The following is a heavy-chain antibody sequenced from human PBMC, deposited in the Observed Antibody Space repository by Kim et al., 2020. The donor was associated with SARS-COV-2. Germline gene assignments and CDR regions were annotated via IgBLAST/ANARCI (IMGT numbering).Heavy chain of an antibody. CDR1: GGSISSYY. V-gene: IGHV4-59*13. CDR2: IYYSGST. D-gene: IGHD3-10*01. Sequence: SETLSLTCTVSGGSISSYYWSWIRQPPGKGLEWIGYIYYSGSTNYNPSLKSLVTISVDTSKNQFSLKLSSVTAADTAVYYCAREEYYYGSGYWYFDLWGRGTLVTVSS. J-gene: IGHJ2*01. CDR3: AREEYYYGSGYWYFDL.